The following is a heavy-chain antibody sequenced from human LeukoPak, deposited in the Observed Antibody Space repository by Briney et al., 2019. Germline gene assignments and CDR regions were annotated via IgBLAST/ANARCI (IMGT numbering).Heavy chain of an antibody. J-gene: IGHJ6*02. CDR3: ARAPGYYYGMDV. CDR1: GFTFSSYA. CDR2: ISGSGGST. Sequence: GGSLRLSCAASGFTFSSYAMSWVRQAPGKGLEWVSAISGSGGSTYYADSVKGRFTISRDNSKNTLYLQMNSLRAEDTAVYYCARAPGYYYGMDVWGQGTTVTVSS. V-gene: IGHV3-23*01.